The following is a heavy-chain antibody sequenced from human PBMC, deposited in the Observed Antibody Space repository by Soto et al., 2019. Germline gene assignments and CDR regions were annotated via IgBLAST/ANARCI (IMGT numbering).Heavy chain of an antibody. V-gene: IGHV1-3*01. D-gene: IGHD2-15*01. J-gene: IGHJ6*03. Sequence: ASVKVSCKASGYTFTSYAMHWVRQAPGQRLEWMGWINAGNGNTKYSQKFQGRVTITRDTSASTAYMELSSLRSEDTAVYYCARDRMVRSYMDVWGKGTTVTVSS. CDR1: GYTFTSYA. CDR2: INAGNGNT. CDR3: ARDRMVRSYMDV.